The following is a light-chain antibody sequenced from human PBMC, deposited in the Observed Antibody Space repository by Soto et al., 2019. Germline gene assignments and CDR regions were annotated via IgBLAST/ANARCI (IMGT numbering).Light chain of an antibody. Sequence: QSVLTQPASVSGSPGQSITISCTGTSSDVGGYNYVSWYQLHPGKAPKLMIYDVNNRPSGVSNRFSGSKSGNTASLTISGLQAEDEADYYCSSYTSSSTPVVFGGGTKLTVL. V-gene: IGLV2-14*03. CDR1: SSDVGGYNY. CDR3: SSYTSSSTPVV. CDR2: DVN. J-gene: IGLJ2*01.